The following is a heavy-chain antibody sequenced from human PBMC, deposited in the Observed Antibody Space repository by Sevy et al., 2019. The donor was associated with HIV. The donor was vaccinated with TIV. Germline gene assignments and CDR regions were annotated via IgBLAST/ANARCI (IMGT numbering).Heavy chain of an antibody. CDR2: IWYDGSNK. CDR3: ARDYYGGAFVGGFDY. J-gene: IGHJ4*02. CDR1: GFTFSSYA. Sequence: GGSLRLSCAAAGFTFSSYAMHWVRQAPGKGLEWVALIWYDGSNKYYADSVKGRFTISRDNSKNTHYLQMNSLRTEDTAVYVCARDYYGGAFVGGFDYWGQGTLVTVSS. D-gene: IGHD4-17*01. V-gene: IGHV3-33*01.